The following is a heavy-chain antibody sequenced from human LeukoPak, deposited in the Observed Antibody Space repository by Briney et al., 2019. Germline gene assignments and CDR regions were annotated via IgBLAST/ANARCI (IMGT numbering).Heavy chain of an antibody. Sequence: GGSLRLSCAASGFTFSSYIMHWVRQAPGKGLEWVAAISFDGSNEGYAESVKGRFAISRDNSKNTMYLQMSSLSSEDTAVYYCARGIQPPKYYGSGSDTFDIWGQGTMVTVSS. CDR1: GFTFSSYI. D-gene: IGHD3-10*01. CDR3: ARGIQPPKYYGSGSDTFDI. J-gene: IGHJ3*02. CDR2: ISFDGSNE. V-gene: IGHV3-30*09.